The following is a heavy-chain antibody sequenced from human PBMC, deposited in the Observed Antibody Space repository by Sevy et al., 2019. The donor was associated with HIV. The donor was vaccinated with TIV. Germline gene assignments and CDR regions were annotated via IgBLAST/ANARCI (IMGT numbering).Heavy chain of an antibody. CDR2: LSFGCGEI. CDR3: AREGCTKPHDY. J-gene: IGHJ4*02. V-gene: IGHV3-21*04. D-gene: IGHD2-8*01. CDR1: GFTFSNAW. Sequence: GGSLRLSCAASGFTFSNAWMSWVRQAPGKGLEWVSTLSFGCGEINYADSVKGRFTISRDNSKSSVLLQMNNLGPEDTAVYYCAREGCTKPHDYWGQGTLVTVSS.